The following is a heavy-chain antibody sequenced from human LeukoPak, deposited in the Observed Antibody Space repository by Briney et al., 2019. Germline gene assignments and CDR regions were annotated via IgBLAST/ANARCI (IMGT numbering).Heavy chain of an antibody. D-gene: IGHD4-17*01. J-gene: IGHJ4*02. Sequence: ASVKVSCKASGGTFSSYAISWVRQAPGQRLEWMGWINAGNGNTKYSQKFQGRVTITRDTSASTAYMELSSLRSEDTAVYYCARVTNDYGTPFDYWGQGTLVTVSS. CDR2: INAGNGNT. CDR1: GGTFSSYA. CDR3: ARVTNDYGTPFDY. V-gene: IGHV1-3*01.